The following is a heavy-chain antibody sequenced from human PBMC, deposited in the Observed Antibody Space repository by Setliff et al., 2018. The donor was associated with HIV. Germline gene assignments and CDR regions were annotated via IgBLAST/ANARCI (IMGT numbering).Heavy chain of an antibody. J-gene: IGHJ6*03. CDR1: GFTFDDYA. Sequence: SLLLSFSSSGFTFDDYAMHWVRQAPGKGLVWVSGISWNSGSIGYADSVKGRFTISRDNAKNSLYLQMNSLRAEDTSLYYCAKGGTMTGRDHYYMDVWGKGTTVTVSS. V-gene: IGHV3-9*01. D-gene: IGHD3-9*01. CDR3: AKGGTMTGRDHYYMDV. CDR2: ISWNSGSI.